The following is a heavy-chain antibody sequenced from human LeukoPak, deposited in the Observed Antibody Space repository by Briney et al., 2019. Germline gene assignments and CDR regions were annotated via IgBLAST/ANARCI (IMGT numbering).Heavy chain of an antibody. V-gene: IGHV3-23*01. J-gene: IGHJ4*02. Sequence: GGSLRLSCVASGFTFRLYVMTWVRQAPGKGLEWVTDITGSGGSIYYADSVRGRFTISRDNSKNTLYLKMNSLRAEGTAVYYCAHPSTPDYGGLDYWGQGTLVTVSS. CDR2: ITGSGGSI. CDR1: GFTFRLYV. CDR3: AHPSTPDYGGLDY. D-gene: IGHD4-17*01.